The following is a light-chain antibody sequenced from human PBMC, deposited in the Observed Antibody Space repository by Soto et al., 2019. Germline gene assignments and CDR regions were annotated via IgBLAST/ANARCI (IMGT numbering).Light chain of an antibody. V-gene: IGKV3-11*01. CDR1: QSVSSY. CDR2: DAS. J-gene: IGKJ5*01. Sequence: EVVLTQSPATLSLSPGERATLSCRASQSVSSYLAWYQQKPGQAPRLLIYDASNRATGIPARFSGSGSGTEFTLTISSLEPEDFGVYYCQQRSDWPPITFGQGTRLEIK. CDR3: QQRSDWPPIT.